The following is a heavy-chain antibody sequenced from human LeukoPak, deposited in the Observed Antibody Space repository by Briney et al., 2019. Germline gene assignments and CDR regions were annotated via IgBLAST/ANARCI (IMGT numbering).Heavy chain of an antibody. V-gene: IGHV3-48*03. CDR1: GFTFSSYE. Sequence: GGSLRLSCAASGFTFSSYEMNWVRQAPGKGLEWVSYISSSGSTIYYADSVKGRFTISRDNSKNTLYLQMNSLRAEDTAVYYCAREVGSSGAFDYWGQGTLVTVSS. J-gene: IGHJ4*02. CDR3: AREVGSSGAFDY. D-gene: IGHD3-22*01. CDR2: ISSSGSTI.